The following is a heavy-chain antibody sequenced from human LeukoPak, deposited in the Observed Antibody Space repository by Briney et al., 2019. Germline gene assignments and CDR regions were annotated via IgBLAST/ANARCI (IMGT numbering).Heavy chain of an antibody. J-gene: IGHJ6*02. CDR1: GFTLDNYE. CDR3: AKDAEEYGMDV. V-gene: IGHV3-48*03. Sequence: GGSLRLSCTASGFTLDNYEMNWVRQAPGKGLEWVSYIRSSGSAMYYADSVKGRFTISRDNAKNSLYLQMNSLRAEDTAVYYCAKDAEEYGMDVWGQGTTVTVSS. CDR2: IRSSGSAM.